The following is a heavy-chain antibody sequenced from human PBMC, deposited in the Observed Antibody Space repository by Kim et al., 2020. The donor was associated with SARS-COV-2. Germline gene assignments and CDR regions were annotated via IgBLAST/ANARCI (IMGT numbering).Heavy chain of an antibody. Sequence: SVKVSCKASGNTFITHAISWVRQAPGQGLEWMGRIIPVVNIVDYAQKFQGRVTITADKSTTTAYMELGSLRSEDTAVYYCAREDYGGNFRVRYFDYWGQGTLVTVSS. CDR2: IIPVVNIV. D-gene: IGHD4-17*01. CDR3: AREDYGGNFRVRYFDY. CDR1: GNTFITHA. V-gene: IGHV1-69*04. J-gene: IGHJ4*02.